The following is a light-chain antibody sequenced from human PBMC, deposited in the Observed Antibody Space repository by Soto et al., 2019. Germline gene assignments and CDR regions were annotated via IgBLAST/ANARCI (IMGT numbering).Light chain of an antibody. CDR1: QGITDD. Sequence: AIQMTQSPSSLSASVGDRVTITCRASQGITDDLGWYQQKPGEAPKLLIYAASSLQSGVPSRFSGSGSGTDFTLTISSLQPEDFATYYCLQNFNFPWTFGKGTKVAIK. CDR2: AAS. V-gene: IGKV1-6*01. J-gene: IGKJ1*01. CDR3: LQNFNFPWT.